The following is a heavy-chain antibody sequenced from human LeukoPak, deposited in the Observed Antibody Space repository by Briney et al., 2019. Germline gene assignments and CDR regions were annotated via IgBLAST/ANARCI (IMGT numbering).Heavy chain of an antibody. CDR2: VGIAADT. J-gene: IGHJ3*01. Sequence: GGSLRLSCAASGFTFNNYEMHWVRQTAGKGLEWVSAVGIAADTFYAGSVKGRFSIFRDNAESSLFLQMNSLRAGDTAVYYCAREGRMGTADAFDVWGQGTMVTVSS. D-gene: IGHD1-14*01. V-gene: IGHV3-13*01. CDR1: GFTFNNYE. CDR3: AREGRMGTADAFDV.